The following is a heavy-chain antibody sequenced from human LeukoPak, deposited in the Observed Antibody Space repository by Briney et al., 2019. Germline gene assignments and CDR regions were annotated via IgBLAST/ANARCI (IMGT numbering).Heavy chain of an antibody. Sequence: PGGSLRLSCAASGFTFSSYAMSWVRQAPGKGLKWVSAISGSGGSTYYADSVKGRFTISRDNSKNTLYLQMNSLRAEDTAVYYCAKKQGYSSSELDYWGQGTLVTVSS. J-gene: IGHJ4*02. CDR3: AKKQGYSSSELDY. D-gene: IGHD6-13*01. CDR1: GFTFSSYA. V-gene: IGHV3-23*01. CDR2: ISGSGGST.